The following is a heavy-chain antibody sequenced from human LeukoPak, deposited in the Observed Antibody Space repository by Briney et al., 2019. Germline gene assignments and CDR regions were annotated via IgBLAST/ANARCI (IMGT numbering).Heavy chain of an antibody. V-gene: IGHV3-30*02. CDR1: GFTFSRSG. Sequence: GGYLRLSCAASGFTFSRSGMHWVRQAPGKGLEWVAVIWYGGSNKDYADSVKGRFTISRDNSKNTLYLQMNSLRAEDTAVYYCAKDQGITGTYTYFDYWGQGTLVTVSS. D-gene: IGHD1-20*01. CDR3: AKDQGITGTYTYFDY. J-gene: IGHJ4*02. CDR2: IWYGGSNK.